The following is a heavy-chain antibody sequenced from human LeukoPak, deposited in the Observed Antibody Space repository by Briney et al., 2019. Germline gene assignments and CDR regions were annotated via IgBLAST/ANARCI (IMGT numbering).Heavy chain of an antibody. CDR2: ISNNGGYT. Sequence: PGGSLRLSCAASGFTVSSNYMTWVRQAPGKGLAWVSAISNNGGYTYYADSVQGRFTISRDNSKSTLCLQMNSLRAEDTAVYYCAKQLGYCSDGSCYFPYWGQGTLVTVSS. CDR1: GFTVSSNY. V-gene: IGHV3-23*01. J-gene: IGHJ4*02. D-gene: IGHD2-15*01. CDR3: AKQLGYCSDGSCYFPY.